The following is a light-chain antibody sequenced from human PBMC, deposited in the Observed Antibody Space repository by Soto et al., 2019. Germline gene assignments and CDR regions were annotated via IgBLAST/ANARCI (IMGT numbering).Light chain of an antibody. CDR2: GAS. CDR1: LSVSSRY. CDR3: QQYGNSRWT. V-gene: IGKV3-20*01. J-gene: IGKJ1*01. Sequence: EIVLKQSPGTLSLSPGEIATLSCRARLSVSSRYLAWYQQKPGQARRLLISGASSRATGIPDRFSGSGSGTHLTLTISRLEPEDFTVYYCQQYGNSRWTFGQGTKVEIK.